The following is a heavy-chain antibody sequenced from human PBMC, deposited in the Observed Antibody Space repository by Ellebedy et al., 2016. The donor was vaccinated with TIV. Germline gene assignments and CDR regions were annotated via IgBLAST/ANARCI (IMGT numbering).Heavy chain of an antibody. CDR3: ARHYLKSGFLYWFFDL. D-gene: IGHD3-9*01. Sequence: MPSETLSLTCTVSGGSINNYYWSWIRQAPGKGLEWIGYIYSSGSTNYNPSLKSRVSISGDTSKNQISLKLTSVTAADTAVYSCARHYLKSGFLYWFFDLWGRGTLVTVSS. CDR1: GGSINNYY. J-gene: IGHJ2*01. V-gene: IGHV4-59*08. CDR2: IYSSGST.